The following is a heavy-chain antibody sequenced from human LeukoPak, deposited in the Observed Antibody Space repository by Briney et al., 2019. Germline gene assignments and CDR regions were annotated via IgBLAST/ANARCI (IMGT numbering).Heavy chain of an antibody. CDR3: TRDNNNLFDY. D-gene: IGHD1/OR15-1a*01. J-gene: IGHJ4*02. CDR2: INPGGSDK. Sequence: PGGSLRLSCAASGFTFSTYWMSWVRQAPGKGLEWVANINPGGSDKYYVDSVRGRFTISRDNAENSLYPQVNSLRAEDTAVYYCTRDNNNLFDYWGQGTLVTVSS. V-gene: IGHV3-7*01. CDR1: GFTFSTYW.